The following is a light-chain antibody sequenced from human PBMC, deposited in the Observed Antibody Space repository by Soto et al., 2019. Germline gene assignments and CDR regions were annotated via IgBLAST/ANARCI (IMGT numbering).Light chain of an antibody. CDR3: QQVKNYPLT. CDR2: AAS. Sequence: DIQLTQSPSFLSASVGDRVTITCRASQGISSYVAWYQQKPGKAPKVLIYAASTLKSGVPSRFSGSGSGTEVTLTVNSLQPEDFATYHCQQVKNYPLTFGGGTRVEIK. V-gene: IGKV1-9*01. CDR1: QGISSY. J-gene: IGKJ4*01.